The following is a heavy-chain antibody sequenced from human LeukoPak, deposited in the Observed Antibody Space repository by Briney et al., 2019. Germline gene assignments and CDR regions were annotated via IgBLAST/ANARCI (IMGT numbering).Heavy chain of an antibody. J-gene: IGHJ5*02. D-gene: IGHD6-13*01. V-gene: IGHV4-34*01. CDR3: ARPLRAAAGNNWFDP. Sequence: SETLSLTCAVYGGSFSGYYWSWIRQPPGKGLEWIGEINRSGSTNYNPSLKSRVTISVDTSKNQFSLKLSSVTAADTAVYYCARPLRAAAGNNWFDPWGQGTLVTVSS. CDR1: GGSFSGYY. CDR2: INRSGST.